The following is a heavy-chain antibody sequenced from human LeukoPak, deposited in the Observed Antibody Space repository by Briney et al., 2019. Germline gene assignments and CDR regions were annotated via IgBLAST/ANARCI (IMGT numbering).Heavy chain of an antibody. CDR1: GFTFSSYA. D-gene: IGHD1-1*01. CDR3: ARVWKSYFDY. J-gene: IGHJ4*02. CDR2: ISYDGSNK. Sequence: GGSLRLSCAASGFTFSSYAMHWVRPAPGKGLEWVAVISYDGSNKYYADSVKGRFTISRDNSKNTLYLQMNSLRAEDTAVYYCARVWKSYFDYWGQGTLVTVSS. V-gene: IGHV3-30*04.